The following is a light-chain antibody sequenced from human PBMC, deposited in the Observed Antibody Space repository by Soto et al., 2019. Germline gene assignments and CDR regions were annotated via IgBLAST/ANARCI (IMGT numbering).Light chain of an antibody. CDR2: KAT. V-gene: IGKV1-39*01. CDR1: QNIGSW. J-gene: IGKJ5*01. Sequence: DIQMTQSPSTLSASVGDGVTITCRASQNIGSWLAWYQQKPGEAPKLLISKATNLQSGVPSRFSGSGSGTDFTLTISSLQAEDFATYYCQQSYSTPITFGQGTRLEI. CDR3: QQSYSTPIT.